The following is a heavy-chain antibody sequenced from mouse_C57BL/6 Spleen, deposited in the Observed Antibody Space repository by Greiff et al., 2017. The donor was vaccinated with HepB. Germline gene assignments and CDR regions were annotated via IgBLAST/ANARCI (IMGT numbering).Heavy chain of an antibody. V-gene: IGHV14-2*01. CDR3: ARVVVAPFAY. D-gene: IGHD1-1*01. CDR1: GFNIKDYY. Sequence: EVQLQQSGAELVKPGASVKLSCTASGFNIKDYYMHWVKQRTEQGLEWIGRSDPEECETKYAPKFQGKATITAATSSNTAYLQLSSLTSEDTAVYYCARVVVAPFAYWGQGTLVTVSA. CDR2: SDPEECET. J-gene: IGHJ3*01.